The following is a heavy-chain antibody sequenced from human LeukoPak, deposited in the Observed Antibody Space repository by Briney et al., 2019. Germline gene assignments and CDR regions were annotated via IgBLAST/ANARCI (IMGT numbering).Heavy chain of an antibody. CDR1: GGTSSSYA. D-gene: IGHD4-17*01. CDR2: IIPIFGTA. V-gene: IGHV1-69*13. J-gene: IGHJ4*02. Sequence: SVKISCKASGGTSSSYAISWVRQAPGQGLEWMGGIIPIFGTANYAQKFQGRVTITADESTSTAYMELSSLRSEDTAVYYCARGLSYGDLYFDYWGQGTLVTVSS. CDR3: ARGLSYGDLYFDY.